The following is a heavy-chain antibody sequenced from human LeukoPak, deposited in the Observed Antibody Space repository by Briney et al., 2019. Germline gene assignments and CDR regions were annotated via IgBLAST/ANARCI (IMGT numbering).Heavy chain of an antibody. J-gene: IGHJ4*02. CDR3: ARFYYYDSSGYSYHFDY. D-gene: IGHD3-22*01. CDR1: GFTFSSYG. Sequence: PGRSLRLSCAASGFTFSSYGMHWVRQAPGKGLEWVAVISYDGSNKYYADSVKGRFTISRDNSKNTLYLQMNSLRAEDTAVYYCARFYYYDSSGYSYHFDYWGQGTLVTVSS. CDR2: ISYDGSNK. V-gene: IGHV3-30*03.